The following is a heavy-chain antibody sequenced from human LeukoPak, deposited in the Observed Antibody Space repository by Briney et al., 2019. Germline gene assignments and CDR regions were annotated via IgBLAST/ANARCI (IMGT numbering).Heavy chain of an antibody. J-gene: IGHJ6*02. CDR2: FELEDGVT. D-gene: IGHD2-15*01. V-gene: IGHV1-24*01. CDR1: GYTLTELS. Sequence: ASVKVSCKVFGYTLTELSMHWVRQAPGKGREWMGGFELEDGVTIYAQKFQGRDTMTEDTSTDTAYMELSSLRSEDTPVYYCASSLRAGYYYYGMDVWAQGTRVTVSS. CDR3: ASSLRAGYYYYGMDV.